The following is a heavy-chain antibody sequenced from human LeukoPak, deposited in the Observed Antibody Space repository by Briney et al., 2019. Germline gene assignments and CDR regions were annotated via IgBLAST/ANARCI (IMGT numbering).Heavy chain of an antibody. CDR2: INQDGSEK. Sequence: GGSLRLSCAASGXTFSNYWMSWVRQAPGKGLEWVAHINQDGSEKYYVDSVKGRFTISRDNAKNSLYLQMNSLRAEDTAVYYCARDGGGDIVVAFAFDIWGQGTMATVSS. CDR1: GXTFSNYW. CDR3: ARDGGGDIVVAFAFDI. J-gene: IGHJ3*02. V-gene: IGHV3-7*05. D-gene: IGHD2-15*01.